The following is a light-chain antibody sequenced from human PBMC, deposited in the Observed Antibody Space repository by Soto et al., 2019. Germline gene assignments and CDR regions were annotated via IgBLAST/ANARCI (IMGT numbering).Light chain of an antibody. J-gene: IGKJ4*01. CDR1: QTLDTW. CDR3: QPYNSWQLS. CDR2: DAS. Sequence: IQGAQAPCTLAASVGDRWTMTCRASQTLDTWLAWYQQKPGKAPKILISDASNLESGVPSRFSGSGSGTEFTLTISNLQPDDSATYYCQPYNSWQLSFRAGTKV. V-gene: IGKV1-5*01.